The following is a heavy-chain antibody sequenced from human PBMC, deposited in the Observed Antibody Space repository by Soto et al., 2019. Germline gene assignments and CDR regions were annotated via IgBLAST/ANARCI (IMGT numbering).Heavy chain of an antibody. Sequence: QVQLQQWGAGLLKPSETLSLTCAVYGGSFSGYYWSWIRQPPGKGLEWIGEINHSGSTNYNPSLKSRVTISVDTSKNQSSLKLSSVTAADTAVYYCARGPGVVPAALDYWGQGTLVTVSS. V-gene: IGHV4-34*01. CDR3: ARGPGVVPAALDY. D-gene: IGHD2-2*01. J-gene: IGHJ4*02. CDR2: INHSGST. CDR1: GGSFSGYY.